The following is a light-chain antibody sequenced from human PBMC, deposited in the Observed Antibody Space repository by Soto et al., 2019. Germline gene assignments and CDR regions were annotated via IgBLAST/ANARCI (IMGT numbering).Light chain of an antibody. CDR1: RSVSSH. V-gene: IGKV3-15*01. J-gene: IGKJ3*01. CDR3: QQYTNWPPKIT. Sequence: IMMTQSPATLSVSPGEGATLSCRASRSVSSHLAWYQQKPGQAPRLLIYGASTRATGIPARFSGSGSGTEFTLTISSLQSEDFAVYYCQQYTNWPPKITFGPGTKVDIK. CDR2: GAS.